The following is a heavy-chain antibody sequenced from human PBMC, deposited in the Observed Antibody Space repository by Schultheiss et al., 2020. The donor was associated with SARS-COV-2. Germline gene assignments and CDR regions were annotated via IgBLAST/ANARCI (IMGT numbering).Heavy chain of an antibody. CDR3: ASFDYGDYVLDY. D-gene: IGHD4-17*01. V-gene: IGHV4-39*07. Sequence: SETLSLTCTVSGGSISSSSYYWGWIRQPPGKGLEWIGRIYTSGSTYYNPSLKSRVTISVDTSKNQFSLKLSSVTAADTAVYYCASFDYGDYVLDYWGQGTLVTVSS. J-gene: IGHJ4*02. CDR2: IYTSGST. CDR1: GGSISSSSYY.